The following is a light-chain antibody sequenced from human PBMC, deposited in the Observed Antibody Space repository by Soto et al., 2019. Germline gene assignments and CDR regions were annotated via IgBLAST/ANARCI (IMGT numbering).Light chain of an antibody. V-gene: IGKV3-15*01. CDR1: QSVSSN. CDR3: QQYNNWTPWT. CDR2: SAS. Sequence: EIVMTQSPATLSVSPGERATLSCRASQSVSSNLAWYQQKSGQAPRLLIYSASTRATGIPARFSGSGSGTEFTRTIISLQSEDFSAYYCQQYNNWTPWTFGQGTKVEIK. J-gene: IGKJ1*01.